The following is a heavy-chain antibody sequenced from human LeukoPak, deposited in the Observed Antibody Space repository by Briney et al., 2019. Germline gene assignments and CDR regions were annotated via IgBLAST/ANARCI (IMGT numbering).Heavy chain of an antibody. Sequence: SETLSLTCTVSGGTISRYYWSWIRQPAGNGLEWIGRIYTSGSTNYNPSLKSRVTMSVDTSKNQFSLKLSSVTAADTAVYYCARQGDFWSGSLMDVWGQGTTVTVSS. V-gene: IGHV4-4*07. CDR2: IYTSGST. CDR1: GGTISRYY. D-gene: IGHD3-3*01. J-gene: IGHJ6*02. CDR3: ARQGDFWSGSLMDV.